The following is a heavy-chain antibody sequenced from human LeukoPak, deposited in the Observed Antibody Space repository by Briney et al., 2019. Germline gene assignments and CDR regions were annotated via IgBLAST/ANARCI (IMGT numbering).Heavy chain of an antibody. Sequence: EGSLRLSCVASGFIFGTYVMNWVRQAPGKGLEWISGISGSGGTTFYADSVKGRFTISRDNSKNTLYLQMHSLRAEDTALYYCAKGFGVTTRLTPFDSWGQGALVTVSS. V-gene: IGHV3-23*01. CDR3: AKGFGVTTRLTPFDS. D-gene: IGHD1-1*01. CDR1: GFIFGTYV. CDR2: ISGSGGTT. J-gene: IGHJ5*01.